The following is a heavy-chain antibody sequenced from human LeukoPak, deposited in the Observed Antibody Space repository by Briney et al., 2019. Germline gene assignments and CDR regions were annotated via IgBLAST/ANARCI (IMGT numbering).Heavy chain of an antibody. CDR2: ISSSSSYI. Sequence: PGGSLRLSCAASGFTFISYSMNWVRQAPGKGLEWVSSISSSSSYIYYADSVKGRFTISRDNAKNSLYLQMNSLRAEDTAVYYCARDTTIQYQLLSEDAFDIWGQGTMVTVSS. J-gene: IGHJ3*02. CDR3: ARDTTIQYQLLSEDAFDI. D-gene: IGHD2-2*01. V-gene: IGHV3-21*01. CDR1: GFTFISYS.